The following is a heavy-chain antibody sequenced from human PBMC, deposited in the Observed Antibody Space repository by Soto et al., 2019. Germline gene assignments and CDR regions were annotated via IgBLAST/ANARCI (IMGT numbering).Heavy chain of an antibody. CDR3: ARVEGYCSSTSCYSHRYFDY. CDR2: INAGNGNT. D-gene: IGHD2-2*01. CDR1: GYTFTSYA. Sequence: GASVKVSCKASGYTFTSYATHWVRQAPGQRLEWMGWINAGNGNTKYSQKFQGRVTITRDTSASTAYMEMSSLRSEDTAVYYCARVEGYCSSTSCYSHRYFDYWGQGTLVTVSS. J-gene: IGHJ4*02. V-gene: IGHV1-3*01.